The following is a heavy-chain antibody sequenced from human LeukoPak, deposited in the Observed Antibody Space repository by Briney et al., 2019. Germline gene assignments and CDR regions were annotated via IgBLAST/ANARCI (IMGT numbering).Heavy chain of an antibody. Sequence: GGSLRLSCAASGFTFSSYAMHWVRQAPGKGLEYVSAISSNGGSTYYANSVKGRFTISRDNSKNTLYLQMGSLKAEDMAVYYCAREGLSYDYWGQGTLVTVSS. V-gene: IGHV3-64*01. CDR2: ISSNGGST. CDR3: AREGLSYDY. J-gene: IGHJ4*02. D-gene: IGHD3-10*01. CDR1: GFTFSSYA.